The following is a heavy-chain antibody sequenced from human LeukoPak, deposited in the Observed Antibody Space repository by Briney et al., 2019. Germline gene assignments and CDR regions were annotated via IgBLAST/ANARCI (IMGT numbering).Heavy chain of an antibody. V-gene: IGHV4-4*07. CDR2: IYTSGST. J-gene: IGHJ2*01. CDR3: ARDVPSYTLGYFDL. CDR1: GGSISTYY. Sequence: PSETLSVTCTVSGGSISTYYWSWIRQPAGKGLEWIGRIYTSGSTHYNPSLKSRVTISVDKSKNQFSLKLSSVTAADTAVYYCARDVPSYTLGYFDLWGRGTLVTVSS. D-gene: IGHD3-16*01.